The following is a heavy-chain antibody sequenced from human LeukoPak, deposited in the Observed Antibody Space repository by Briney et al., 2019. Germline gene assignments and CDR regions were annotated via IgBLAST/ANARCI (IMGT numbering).Heavy chain of an antibody. CDR1: GGTFSSYA. J-gene: IGHJ4*02. CDR2: IIPILGIA. V-gene: IGHV1-69*04. D-gene: IGHD3-10*01. Sequence: ASVKASCKASGGTFSSYAISWVRQAPGQGLEWMGRIIPILGIANYAQKFQGRVTITADKSTSTAYMELSSLRSEDTAVYYCARGGYGSGSYYPNDYWGQGTLVTVSS. CDR3: ARGGYGSGSYYPNDY.